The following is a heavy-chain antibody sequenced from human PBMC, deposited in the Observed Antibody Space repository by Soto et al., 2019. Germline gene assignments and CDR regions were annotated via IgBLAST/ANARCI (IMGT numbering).Heavy chain of an antibody. V-gene: IGHV4-31*03. D-gene: IGHD4-17*01. Sequence: QVQLQESGPGLVKPSQTLSLTCTVSGGSISSGGYYWSWIRQHPGKGLEWIGYIYYSGSTYYNPSLKSRVTISVDTSKNQFSLKLSSVTAADTAVYYCAREGYGDPHEYYFDYWGQGTMDTDSS. CDR2: IYYSGST. CDR1: GGSISSGGYY. CDR3: AREGYGDPHEYYFDY. J-gene: IGHJ4*02.